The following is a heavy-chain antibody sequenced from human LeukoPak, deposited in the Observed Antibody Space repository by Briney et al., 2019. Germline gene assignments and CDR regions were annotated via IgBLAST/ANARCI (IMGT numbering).Heavy chain of an antibody. Sequence: SETLCLTCTVSGGSISSSSYYWGWIRQPPGKGLEWIGSIYYSGSTYYNPSLKSRVTISVDTPKNQFSLKLSSVTAADTAVYYCARREYQLPPTFDYWGQGTLVTVSS. CDR1: GGSISSSSYY. V-gene: IGHV4-39*01. J-gene: IGHJ4*02. CDR3: ARREYQLPPTFDY. CDR2: IYYSGST. D-gene: IGHD2-2*01.